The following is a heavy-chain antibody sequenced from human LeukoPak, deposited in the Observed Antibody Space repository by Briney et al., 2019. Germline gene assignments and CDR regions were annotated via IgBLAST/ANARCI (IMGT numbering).Heavy chain of an antibody. J-gene: IGHJ5*02. D-gene: IGHD2-15*01. CDR3: ARDTVVVAVPYTYNWFDP. Sequence: SCKASGGTFSSYAMHWVRQAPGKGLEWVAVISYDGSNKYYADSVKGRFTISRDNSKNTLYLQMNSLRAEDTAVYYCARDTVVVAVPYTYNWFDPWGQGTLVTVSS. CDR1: GGTFSSYA. V-gene: IGHV3-30-3*01. CDR2: ISYDGSNK.